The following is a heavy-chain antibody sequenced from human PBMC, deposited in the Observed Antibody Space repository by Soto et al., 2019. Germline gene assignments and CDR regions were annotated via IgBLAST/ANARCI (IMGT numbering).Heavy chain of an antibody. D-gene: IGHD6-13*01. CDR2: ISSSTSHT. J-gene: IGHJ4*02. CDR1: GFTFSDYY. CDR3: ARGRGAAADYFDF. Sequence: QVQLVESGGGLVKPGGSLRLSCAVSGFTFSDYYMPWIRQAPGKGLEWVSYISSSTSHTNYADSVKGRFTISRDNAKNSLFLQMKSLRAEDTAVYYCARGRGAAADYFDFWGQGTLVTVSS. V-gene: IGHV3-11*05.